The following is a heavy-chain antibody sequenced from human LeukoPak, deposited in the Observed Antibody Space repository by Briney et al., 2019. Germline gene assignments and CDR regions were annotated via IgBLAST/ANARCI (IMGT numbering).Heavy chain of an antibody. J-gene: IGHJ4*02. CDR3: ARRGALQKQWHVGFDY. D-gene: IGHD6-19*01. Sequence: SETLSLTCTVSGGSISGSNYYWGWIRQPPGKGLEWIGNIYYSGSTYYNPSLKSRVSISVDRSKNQFSLKLSPVTAADTAVYYCARRGALQKQWHVGFDYWGQGTLVTVSS. V-gene: IGHV4-39*01. CDR2: IYYSGST. CDR1: GGSISGSNYY.